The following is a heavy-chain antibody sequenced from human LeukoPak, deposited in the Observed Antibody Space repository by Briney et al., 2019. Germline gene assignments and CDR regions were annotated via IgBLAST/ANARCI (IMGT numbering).Heavy chain of an antibody. V-gene: IGHV1-2*02. CDR2: INPNSGGT. J-gene: IGHJ6*03. D-gene: IGHD1-26*01. Sequence: ASVKVSCKASGYTFTSYAMNWVRQAPGQGLEWMGWINPNSGGTNYAQKFQGRVTMTRDTSISTAYMELSRLRSDDTAVYYCARGKSGSYKSGYYYYMDVWGKGTTVTISS. CDR1: GYTFTSYA. CDR3: ARGKSGSYKSGYYYYMDV.